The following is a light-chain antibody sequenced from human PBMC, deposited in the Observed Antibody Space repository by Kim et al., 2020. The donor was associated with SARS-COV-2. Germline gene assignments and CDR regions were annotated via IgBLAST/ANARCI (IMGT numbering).Light chain of an antibody. CDR3: QQYNSHST. V-gene: IGKV1-5*01. CDR1: RSLSNR. CDR2: DAS. Sequence: DIQMTQSPSTLSASVGDRVAITCRASRSLSNRLAWYQVKPGKAPKLLIYDASTLDTGVPSRFSGGVSGTDFTLNISSLQPDDFATYYCQQYNSHSTFCQGTKVDIK. J-gene: IGKJ1*01.